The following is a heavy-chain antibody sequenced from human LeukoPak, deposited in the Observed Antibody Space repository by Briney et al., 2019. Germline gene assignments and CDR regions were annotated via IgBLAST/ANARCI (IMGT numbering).Heavy chain of an antibody. CDR1: GFTFSKAW. V-gene: IGHV3-15*01. Sequence: GGSLRLSCAASGFTFSKAWMSWVRQAPGKGLEWIGRIKSKTDGGTTDHAAPVKGRFTISRDDSKNTLYLQMNSLKTEDTAVYYCTTDSRDGYNYGRHFDYWGQGTLVTVSS. J-gene: IGHJ4*02. CDR3: TTDSRDGYNYGRHFDY. D-gene: IGHD5-24*01. CDR2: IKSKTDGGTT.